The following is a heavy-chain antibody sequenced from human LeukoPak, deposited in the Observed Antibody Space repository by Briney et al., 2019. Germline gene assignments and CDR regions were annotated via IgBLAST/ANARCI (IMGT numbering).Heavy chain of an antibody. Sequence: ASVKVSXKASGYTFTSYGISWVRQAPGQGLEWMGWISAYNGNTNYAQKLQGRVTMTTDASTSTAYMELRSLRSDDTAVYYCARDSIVTEVFDYWGQGTLVTVSS. J-gene: IGHJ4*02. D-gene: IGHD3-22*01. CDR2: ISAYNGNT. CDR3: ARDSIVTEVFDY. V-gene: IGHV1-18*01. CDR1: GYTFTSYG.